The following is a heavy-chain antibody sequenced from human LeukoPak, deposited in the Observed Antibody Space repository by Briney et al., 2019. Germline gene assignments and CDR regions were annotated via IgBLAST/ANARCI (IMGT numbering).Heavy chain of an antibody. CDR3: AAGHSSSPSCSYYFDY. D-gene: IGHD2-2*01. Sequence: ASVRLCCKASGYTFTSYYMHWVREAPGHGLEWWGIINPSGGSTSYAQKFQSRVTMTEDTSTNTAYMELSSLRSEDTAVYYCAAGHSSSPSCSYYFDYWGQGTLVTVSS. J-gene: IGHJ4*02. CDR1: GYTFTSYY. V-gene: IGHV1-46*01. CDR2: INPSGGST.